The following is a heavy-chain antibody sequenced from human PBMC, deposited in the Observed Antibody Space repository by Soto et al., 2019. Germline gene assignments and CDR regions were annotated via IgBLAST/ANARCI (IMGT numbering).Heavy chain of an antibody. D-gene: IGHD3-22*01. Sequence: SVKVSCKASGGTFSSYAISWVRQAPGQGLEWMGGIIPIFGTANYAQKFQGRVTITADESTSTAYMELSSLRSEDTAVYYCARGAPTYYYDSSGYFWGQGTLVTVSS. J-gene: IGHJ4*02. CDR2: IIPIFGTA. CDR1: GGTFSSYA. CDR3: ARGAPTYYYDSSGYF. V-gene: IGHV1-69*13.